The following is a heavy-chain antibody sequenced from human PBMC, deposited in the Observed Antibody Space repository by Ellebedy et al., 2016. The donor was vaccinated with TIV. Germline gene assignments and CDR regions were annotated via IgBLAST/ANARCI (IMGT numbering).Heavy chain of an antibody. CDR1: GYRFTNYY. Sequence: ASVKVSCKASGYRFTNYYMHWVRQAPGQGLEWMGIINPSDGGTNYAQKFQGILTMTTDTSATTVHIELSSLRSEDTAVYYCETLAGGNPPRREDYWGQGTLVTVSS. V-gene: IGHV1-46*01. CDR3: ETLAGGNPPRREDY. J-gene: IGHJ4*02. D-gene: IGHD4-23*01. CDR2: INPSDGGT.